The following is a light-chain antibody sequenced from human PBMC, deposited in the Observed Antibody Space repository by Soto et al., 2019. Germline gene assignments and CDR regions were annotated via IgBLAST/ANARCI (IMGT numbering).Light chain of an antibody. CDR2: KAS. V-gene: IGKV1-5*03. CDR1: QSISSW. J-gene: IGKJ1*01. CDR3: QQYNTYSRT. Sequence: DSTMSQSPSTLSASVGDRVTIPCRASQSISSWLAWYQQKPGKAPKLLIFKASSLESGVPSRFSGSGSGTEFTLTISSLQPDDFATYYCQQYNTYSRTFGQGTKVDIK.